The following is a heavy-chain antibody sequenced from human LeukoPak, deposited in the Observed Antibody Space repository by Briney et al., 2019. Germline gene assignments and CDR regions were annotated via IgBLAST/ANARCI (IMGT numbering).Heavy chain of an antibody. CDR1: GFTFSSYW. CDR3: ARDLGVVVPAAIYYYYGMDV. CDR2: IKQDGSEK. Sequence: PGGSLRLSCAASGFTFSSYWMSWVRQAPGKGLEWVANIKQDGSEKYYVDSVKGRFTISRDNAKNSLYLRMNSLRAEDTAVYYCARDLGVVVPAAIYYYYGMDVWGQGTTVTVSS. J-gene: IGHJ6*02. V-gene: IGHV3-7*01. D-gene: IGHD2-2*01.